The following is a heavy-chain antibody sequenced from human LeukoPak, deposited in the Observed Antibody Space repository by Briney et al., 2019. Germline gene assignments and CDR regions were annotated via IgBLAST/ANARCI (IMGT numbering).Heavy chain of an antibody. Sequence: SETLSLTCTVSGGSISSGDYYWSWIRQPPGKGLEWIGYIYYSGSTYYNPSLKSRVTISVDTSKNQFSLKLSSVTAADTAVYYCARDWTKHGGFDYWGQGTLVTVSS. D-gene: IGHD3/OR15-3a*01. V-gene: IGHV4-30-4*01. J-gene: IGHJ4*02. CDR2: IYYSGST. CDR1: GGSISSGDYY. CDR3: ARDWTKHGGFDY.